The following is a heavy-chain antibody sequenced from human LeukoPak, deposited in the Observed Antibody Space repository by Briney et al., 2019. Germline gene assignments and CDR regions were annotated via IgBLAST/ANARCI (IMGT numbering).Heavy chain of an antibody. J-gene: IGHJ5*02. CDR3: ARAGISGSGSYTSWFDP. CDR2: ISYDGSNK. V-gene: IGHV3-30*04. CDR1: GFTFSSYA. D-gene: IGHD3-10*01. Sequence: GGSLRLSCAASGFTFSSYAMHWVRQAPGKGLEWVAVISYDGSNKYYADSVKGRFTISRDNSKNTLYLQMNSLRAEDTAVYYCARAGISGSGSYTSWFDPWGQGTLVTASS.